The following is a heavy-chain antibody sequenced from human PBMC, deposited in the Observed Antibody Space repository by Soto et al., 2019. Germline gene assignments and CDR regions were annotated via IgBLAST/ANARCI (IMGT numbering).Heavy chain of an antibody. V-gene: IGHV4-59*01. J-gene: IGHJ5*02. D-gene: IGHD3-22*01. Sequence: SETLSLTCTVSGGSISSYYWSWIRQPPGKGLEWIGYIYYSGSTNYNPSLKSRVTISVDTSKNQFSLKLSSVTAADTAVYYCARGGYDSSGYLPYWFDPWGQGTLVTVSA. CDR3: ARGGYDSSGYLPYWFDP. CDR2: IYYSGST. CDR1: GGSISSYY.